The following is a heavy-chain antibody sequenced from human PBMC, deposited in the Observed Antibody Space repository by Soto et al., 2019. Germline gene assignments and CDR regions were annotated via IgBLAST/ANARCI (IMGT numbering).Heavy chain of an antibody. V-gene: IGHV3-9*01. CDR2: ISWNSGSL. CDR1: GFTFDDYA. J-gene: IGHJ4*02. D-gene: IGHD3-3*01. Sequence: EVQLVQSGGGLVQPGESLRLSCVTSGFTFDDYAMHWVRQRPGKGLGWVSGISWNSGSLVYADSVKGRFTISRENAKNSLYLQMDSLTVEDTAVYYWARVWGGRCFDFCGQGTLVTVPS. CDR3: ARVWGGRCFDF.